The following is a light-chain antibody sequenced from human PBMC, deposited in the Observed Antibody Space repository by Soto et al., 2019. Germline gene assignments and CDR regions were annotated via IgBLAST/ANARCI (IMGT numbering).Light chain of an antibody. CDR2: DAS. CDR1: QSISSW. V-gene: IGKV1-5*01. Sequence: DIQMTQSPSTLSASVGDRVTITCRASQSISSWLAWYQQKPGKAPKLLIYDASSLESGVPSRFSGSGSGTEFTLTISSLQSDDIATYYCEMYNSYSGAFGQGTKV. J-gene: IGKJ1*01. CDR3: EMYNSYSGA.